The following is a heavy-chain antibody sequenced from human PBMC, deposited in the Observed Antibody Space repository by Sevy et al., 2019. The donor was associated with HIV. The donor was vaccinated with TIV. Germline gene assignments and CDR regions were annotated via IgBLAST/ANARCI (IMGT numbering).Heavy chain of an antibody. Sequence: GGSLRLSCAASGFTFSSYAMSWVRQAPGKGLEWVSAISGSGGSTYYADSVKGRFTISRDNSKNTLYLQMNSLRAEDTAVYYCTKATISSSSFDYWGQGTLVTVSS. D-gene: IGHD6-6*01. V-gene: IGHV3-23*01. J-gene: IGHJ4*02. CDR2: ISGSGGST. CDR1: GFTFSSYA. CDR3: TKATISSSSFDY.